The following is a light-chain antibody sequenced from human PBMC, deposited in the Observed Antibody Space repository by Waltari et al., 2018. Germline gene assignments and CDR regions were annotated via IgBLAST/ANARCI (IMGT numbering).Light chain of an antibody. V-gene: IGKV3-20*01. Sequence: EIVLTQSPGTLSLSPGERATPPCWASPRVPRSHLSWYQQKPGQDPRLLIYGTSSRATGIPDRFSGSGSDIDFTLTISRAEAGDEADYYCQVWDSSSDHVVFGGGTK. CDR3: QVWDSSSDHVV. J-gene: IGKJ4*01. CDR2: GTS. CDR1: PRVPRSH.